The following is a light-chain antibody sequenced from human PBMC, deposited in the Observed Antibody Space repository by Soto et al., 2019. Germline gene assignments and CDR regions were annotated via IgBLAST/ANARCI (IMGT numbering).Light chain of an antibody. V-gene: IGKV3-11*01. CDR2: DAS. CDR3: QQGHNWPPVT. J-gene: IGKJ4*02. Sequence: EIVLTQSPATLSLSPGERATLSRRASQSVSSSLVWYQHKPGQAPRLLIYDASNRATGISARFSGSGSGTDFTLTISSLEPEDFAVYYCQQGHNWPPVTFGGGTKVDIK. CDR1: QSVSSS.